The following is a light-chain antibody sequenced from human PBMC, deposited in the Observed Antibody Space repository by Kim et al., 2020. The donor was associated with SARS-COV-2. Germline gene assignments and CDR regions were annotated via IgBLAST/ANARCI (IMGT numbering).Light chain of an antibody. V-gene: IGKV3-20*01. J-gene: IGKJ3*01. CDR2: GAS. CDR1: QSVSSSY. CDR3: QQYGRSPPFT. Sequence: EIVLTQSPGTLSLSPGERATLSCRASQSVSSSYLAWYQQKPAQAPRLFIYGASNRATGIPDRFSGSGSGTDFTLTISSLEPEDFAVYYCQQYGRSPPFTFGPGTKVDIK.